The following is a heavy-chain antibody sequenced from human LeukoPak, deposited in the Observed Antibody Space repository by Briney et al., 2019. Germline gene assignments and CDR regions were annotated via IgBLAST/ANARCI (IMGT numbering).Heavy chain of an antibody. CDR3: ARKGPAVGATSWFDP. Sequence: PSETLSLTCAVYGGSFSGYYWSWIRQPPGKGLEWIGEINHSGNTNYNPSLKSRVTISVDTSKNQFSLKLSSVTAADTAVYYCARKGPAVGATSWFDPWGQGTLVTVSS. CDR2: INHSGNT. J-gene: IGHJ5*02. V-gene: IGHV4-34*01. CDR1: GGSFSGYY. D-gene: IGHD1-26*01.